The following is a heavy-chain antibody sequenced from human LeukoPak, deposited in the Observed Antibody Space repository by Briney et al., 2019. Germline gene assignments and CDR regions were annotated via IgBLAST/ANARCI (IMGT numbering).Heavy chain of an antibody. J-gene: IGHJ6*03. CDR1: GYTFTSNY. CDR3: ARGYYYYYYMDV. CDR2: ISPSGGST. Sequence: ASVKVSCKAFGYTFTSNYMHWVRQAPGQGPEWMGVISPSGGSTTYAQKFQGRVTLTRDMSTSTDYLELSSLRSEDTAVYYCARGYYYYYYMDVWGKGTTVTIS. V-gene: IGHV1-46*01.